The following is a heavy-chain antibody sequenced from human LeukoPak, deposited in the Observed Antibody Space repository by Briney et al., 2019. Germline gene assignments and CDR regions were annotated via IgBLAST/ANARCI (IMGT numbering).Heavy chain of an antibody. V-gene: IGHV3-48*01. CDR3: ARGIAARPVWFDP. CDR2: ISRSGSTI. D-gene: IGHD6-6*01. J-gene: IGHJ5*02. CDR1: GFTFSRYS. Sequence: GGSLRLSCAASGFTFSRYSMNWVRQAPGKGLEWVSYISRSGSTIYYADSVKGRFTISRDNAKNSLYLQMNSLRAEDTAVYYCARGIAARPVWFDPWGQGTLVTVSS.